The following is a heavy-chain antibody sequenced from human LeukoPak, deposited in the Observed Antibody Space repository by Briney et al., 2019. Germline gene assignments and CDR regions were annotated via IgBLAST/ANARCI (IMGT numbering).Heavy chain of an antibody. D-gene: IGHD5-12*01. Sequence: ASVKVSCKASGYTFTSYDINWVRQATGQGLEWMGWMNPNSGNTGYAQKFQGRVTMTRNTSISTAYMELSSLRSEDTAVYYCARVSGYDWESFYDYWGQGTLVTVSS. J-gene: IGHJ4*02. CDR3: ARVSGYDWESFYDY. CDR2: MNPNSGNT. V-gene: IGHV1-8*01. CDR1: GYTFTSYD.